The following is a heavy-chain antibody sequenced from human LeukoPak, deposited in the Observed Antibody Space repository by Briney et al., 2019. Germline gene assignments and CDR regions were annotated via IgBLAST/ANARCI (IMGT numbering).Heavy chain of an antibody. CDR1: GGSISSYY. J-gene: IGHJ4*02. CDR2: IYYSGST. D-gene: IGHD5-24*01. Sequence: SETLSLTCTVSGGSISSYYWSWIRQPPGKGLEGIGYIYYSGSTNYNLSLKSRVTIPVDPSKNQFSLKLSSVTAADAAVYYCARGRDGYNMDWGQGTLVTVSS. V-gene: IGHV4-59*01. CDR3: ARGRDGYNMD.